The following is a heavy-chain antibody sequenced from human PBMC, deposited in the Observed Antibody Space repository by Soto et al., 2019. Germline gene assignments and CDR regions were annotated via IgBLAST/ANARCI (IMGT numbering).Heavy chain of an antibody. V-gene: IGHV3-23*01. CDR3: AKENGYSSSWFEFDY. D-gene: IGHD6-13*01. Sequence: EVQLLESGGGLVQPGGSLRLSCAASGFTFSSYAMSWVRQAPGKGLEWVSAISGSGGSTYYADSVKGRFTISRDNSKHTPYLQMNSLRAEDTAVYYCAKENGYSSSWFEFDYWGQGTLVTVSS. CDR2: ISGSGGST. CDR1: GFTFSSYA. J-gene: IGHJ4*02.